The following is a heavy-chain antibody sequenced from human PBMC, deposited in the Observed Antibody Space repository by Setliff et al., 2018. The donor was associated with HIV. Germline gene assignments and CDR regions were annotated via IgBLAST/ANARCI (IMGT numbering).Heavy chain of an antibody. CDR1: GASISSGSFY. J-gene: IGHJ4*02. V-gene: IGHV4-61*02. CDR3: ARGLTDYYGSGPFDY. Sequence: SETLSLTCTVSGASISSGSFYWSWIRQPAGKGLEWIGRMYLTGSTNYNPSLESRVTISVDTSKNQFSLNLSSVTAADTAAYYCARGLTDYYGSGPFDYWGQGTLVTVSS. D-gene: IGHD3-10*01. CDR2: MYLTGST.